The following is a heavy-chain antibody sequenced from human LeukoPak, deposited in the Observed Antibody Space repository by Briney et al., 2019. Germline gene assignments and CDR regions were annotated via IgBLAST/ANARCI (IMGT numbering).Heavy chain of an antibody. D-gene: IGHD6-6*01. CDR3: ARDGERARIAARRDDAFDI. CDR1: GFTFSSYE. J-gene: IGHJ3*02. CDR2: ISSSGSTI. V-gene: IGHV3-48*03. Sequence: PGGSLRLSCAASGFTFSSYEMNWVRQAPGKGLEWVSYISSSGSTIYYADSVKGRFTISRDNAKNSLYLQMNSLRAEDTAVYYCARDGERARIAARRDDAFDIWGQGTMVTVSS.